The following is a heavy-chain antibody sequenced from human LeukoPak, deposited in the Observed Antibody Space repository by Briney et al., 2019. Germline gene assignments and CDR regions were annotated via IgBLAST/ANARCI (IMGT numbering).Heavy chain of an antibody. D-gene: IGHD6-13*01. J-gene: IGHJ1*01. CDR3: AKDSSSWSEYFQH. Sequence: GGSLRLSCAASGFTFSSYAMSWVRQAPGKGLEWVSAISGSGGSTYYADSVKGRFTISRDNSKNTLCLQMNSLRAEDTAVYYCAKDSSSWSEYFQHWGQGTLVTVSS. CDR1: GFTFSSYA. V-gene: IGHV3-23*01. CDR2: ISGSGGST.